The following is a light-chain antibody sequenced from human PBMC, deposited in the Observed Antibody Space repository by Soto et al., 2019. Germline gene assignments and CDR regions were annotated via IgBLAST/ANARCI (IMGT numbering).Light chain of an antibody. V-gene: IGLV2-14*01. CDR1: SSDVGGYNY. CDR2: DVS. CDR3: SSYTSSSVVV. Sequence: QSALTQPASVSGSPGQSITLSCAGTSSDVGGYNYVSWYQQHPGKAPKFMIYDVSDRPSGVSNRFSGSKSGNTASLTISGLQAEDEADYYCSSYTSSSVVVFGGGTKLTVL. J-gene: IGLJ2*01.